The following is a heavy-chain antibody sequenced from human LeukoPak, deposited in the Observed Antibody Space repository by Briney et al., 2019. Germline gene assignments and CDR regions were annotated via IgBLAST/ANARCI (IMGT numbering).Heavy chain of an antibody. CDR3: AFSCSSTSCRYGGVP. CDR2: ISSSGSTI. D-gene: IGHD2-2*01. CDR1: GFTFSDYY. V-gene: IGHV3-11*01. Sequence: GGSLRLSCAASGFTFSDYYMSWIRQAPGKGLEWVSYISSSGSTIYYADSVKGRFTISRDNAKNSLYLQMNSLRAEDTAVYYCAFSCSSTSCRYGGVPWGQGTLVTVSS. J-gene: IGHJ4*02.